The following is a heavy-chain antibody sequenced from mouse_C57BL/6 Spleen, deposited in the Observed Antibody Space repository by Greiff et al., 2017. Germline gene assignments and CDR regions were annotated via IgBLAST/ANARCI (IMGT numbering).Heavy chain of an antibody. Sequence: EVQLKESGGGLVKPGGSLKLSCAASGFTFSSYAMSWVRQTPEKRLEWVATISDGGSYTYYPDNVKGRFTISRDNAKNNLYLQMSHLKSEDTAMYYCARDGDGYYWYFDVWGTGTTVTVSS. J-gene: IGHJ1*03. V-gene: IGHV5-4*01. CDR3: ARDGDGYYWYFDV. CDR2: ISDGGSYT. D-gene: IGHD2-3*01. CDR1: GFTFSSYA.